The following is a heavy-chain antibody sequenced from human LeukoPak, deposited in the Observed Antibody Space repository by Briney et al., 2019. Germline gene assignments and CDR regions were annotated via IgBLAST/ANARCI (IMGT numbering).Heavy chain of an antibody. CDR2: INPNSGGT. V-gene: IGHV1-2*02. CDR3: ARVGYDFWSGYATTRRYYYYYMDV. J-gene: IGHJ6*03. Sequence: GASVKVSCKASGYTFTGYYMHWVRQAPGQGLEWMGWINPNSGGTNYAQKFQGRVTMTRDTSISTAYMELSRLRSDDTAVYYCARVGYDFWSGYATTRRYYYYYMDVWGRGTTVTVSS. D-gene: IGHD3-3*01. CDR1: GYTFTGYY.